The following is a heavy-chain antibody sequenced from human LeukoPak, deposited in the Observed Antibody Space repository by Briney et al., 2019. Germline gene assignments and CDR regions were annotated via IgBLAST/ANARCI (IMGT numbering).Heavy chain of an antibody. CDR3: ARDYFGSPSALDY. V-gene: IGHV3-7*03. CDR1: GFTFSSYW. Sequence: GGSLRLSCAASGFTFSSYWMSWVRQAPGKGLEWVANIKQDGSEKYYVDSVKGRFTISRDNAKNSLYLQMNSLRAEDTALYYCARDYFGSPSALDYWGQGTLVTVSS. D-gene: IGHD1-26*01. J-gene: IGHJ4*02. CDR2: IKQDGSEK.